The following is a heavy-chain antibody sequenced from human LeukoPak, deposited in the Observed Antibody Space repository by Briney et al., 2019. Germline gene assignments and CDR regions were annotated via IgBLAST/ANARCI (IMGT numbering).Heavy chain of an antibody. CDR3: AKPRQASERSWFDP. J-gene: IGHJ5*02. V-gene: IGHV3-21*01. Sequence: GGSLRLSCAASGFTFSSYEMNWVRQAPGKGLEWVSSISSSSSYIYYADSVKGRFTISGDNSKNTLYLQMNSLRAEDTAVYYCAKPRQASERSWFDPWGQGTLVTVSS. CDR1: GFTFSSYE. CDR2: ISSSSSYI.